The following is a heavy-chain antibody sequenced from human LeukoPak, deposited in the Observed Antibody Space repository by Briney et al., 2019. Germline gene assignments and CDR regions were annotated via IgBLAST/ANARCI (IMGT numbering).Heavy chain of an antibody. CDR1: GFTFMTYG. CDR2: ITTSGFYT. J-gene: IGHJ4*02. D-gene: IGHD5-12*01. Sequence: GGSLRLSCAAPGFTFMTYGMNWVRQAPGKGLEWLSSITTSGFYTYYADSVKGRFTISRDTANNSLYLQMNSLRGEDTAVHYCARVRSSGYDLAPFDYWGQGTLVTVSS. CDR3: ARVRSSGYDLAPFDY. V-gene: IGHV3-21*01.